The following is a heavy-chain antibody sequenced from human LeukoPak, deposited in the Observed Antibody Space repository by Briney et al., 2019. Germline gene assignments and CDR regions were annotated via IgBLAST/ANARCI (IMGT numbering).Heavy chain of an antibody. J-gene: IGHJ3*02. CDR2: IYSSGNT. D-gene: IGHD2-15*01. CDR3: ARDGVVASRAFDI. CDR1: GGSISSYY. V-gene: IGHV4-4*07. Sequence: SETLPLTCTVSGGSISSYYWTWIRQPAGKGLEWIGRIYSSGNTNYNPSLKSRVTMSVDTSKNQFSLKLTSVTAADTAVYYCARDGVVASRAFDIWGQGTMVTVSS.